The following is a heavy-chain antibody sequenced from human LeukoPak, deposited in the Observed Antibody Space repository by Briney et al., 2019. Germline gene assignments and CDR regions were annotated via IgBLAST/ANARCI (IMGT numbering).Heavy chain of an antibody. CDR2: IRYDGSNK. V-gene: IGHV3-30*02. J-gene: IGHJ4*02. CDR1: GFTFSSYG. D-gene: IGHD2-15*01. CDR3: AKDSDIVVVVAAVLGPY. Sequence: PGGSLRLSCAASGFTFSSYGMRWVRQAPGKGLEWVAFIRYDGSNKYYADSVKGRFTISRDNSKNTLYLQMNSLRAEDTAVYYCAKDSDIVVVVAAVLGPYWGQGTLVTVSS.